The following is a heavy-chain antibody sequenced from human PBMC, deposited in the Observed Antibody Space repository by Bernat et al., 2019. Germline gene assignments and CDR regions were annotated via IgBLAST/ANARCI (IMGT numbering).Heavy chain of an antibody. CDR2: IWYDGSNK. D-gene: IGHD3-22*01. V-gene: IGHV3-33*01. CDR3: AREEYYYGSSGSPDY. CDR1: GFTFSSYG. Sequence: QVQLVESGGGVVQPGRSLRLSCAASGFTFSSYGMHWVRQAPGKGLEWVAVIWYDGSNKYYADSVKGRFTISRDNSKNTLYLQMNSLRAEDTAVYYCAREEYYYGSSGSPDYWGQGTLVTVSS. J-gene: IGHJ4*02.